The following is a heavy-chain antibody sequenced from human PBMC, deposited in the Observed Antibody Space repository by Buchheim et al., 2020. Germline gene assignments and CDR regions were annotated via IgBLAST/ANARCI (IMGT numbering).Heavy chain of an antibody. J-gene: IGHJ4*02. V-gene: IGHV4-34*01. CDR1: GGSFSGYY. CDR3: ARGHPGWFLD. D-gene: IGHD2-15*01. CDR2: INHSGST. Sequence: QVQLQQWGAGLLKPSETLSLTCAVYGGSFSGYYWSWIRQPPGKGLEWIGEINHSGSTNYNTSLKRRVTISVDTSKKQIAQKLSSVTAADTAVYYCARGHPGWFLDWGQGTL.